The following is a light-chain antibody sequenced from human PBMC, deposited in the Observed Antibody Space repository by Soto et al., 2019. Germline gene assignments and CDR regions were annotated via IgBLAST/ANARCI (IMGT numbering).Light chain of an antibody. CDR1: QNINNW. CDR2: DAS. Sequence: DIQLTQSPSTLSASVGDRVTLTCRASQNINNWLAWYQQKPGKAPKVLIYDASSLESGVPPRFSGSGSGKEFTLTISSLQPDDFATYNCQKYDGNFGPGTKVDIK. V-gene: IGKV1-5*01. J-gene: IGKJ3*01. CDR3: QKYDGN.